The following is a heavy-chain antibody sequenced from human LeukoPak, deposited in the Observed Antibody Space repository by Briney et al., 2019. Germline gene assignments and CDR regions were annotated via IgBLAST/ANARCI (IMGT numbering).Heavy chain of an antibody. D-gene: IGHD3-22*01. V-gene: IGHV4-59*01. J-gene: IGHJ5*02. CDR1: GGSITSGC. CDR3: ARDQNYYDGSGFSTWFDP. Sequence: SETLSLTCTVSGGSITSGCWSWIRQPPGKGLEWIGCIYYSGSTNHNPSLKSRVIISLDTSKSQFSLKLSSVTAADTAVYYCARDQNYYDGSGFSTWFDPWGQGTLVTVSS. CDR2: IYYSGST.